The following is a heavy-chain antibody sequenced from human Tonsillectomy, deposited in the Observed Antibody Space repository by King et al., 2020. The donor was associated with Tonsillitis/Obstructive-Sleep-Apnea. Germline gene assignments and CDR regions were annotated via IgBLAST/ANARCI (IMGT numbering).Heavy chain of an antibody. CDR3: AKNFGDPDY. Sequence: VQLVESGGGVARPGGSLRLFCAASVFTFNDHGMSWVRQVQGKGRQWVSGITWNCYRTIYRDSVKGRFPNSRDNAKNSLYLQMNSLRVEDTACYYCAKNFGDPDYWGQGTLVTVSS. D-gene: IGHD4-17*01. CDR1: VFTFNDHG. CDR2: ITWNCYRT. J-gene: IGHJ4*02. V-gene: IGHV3-20*04.